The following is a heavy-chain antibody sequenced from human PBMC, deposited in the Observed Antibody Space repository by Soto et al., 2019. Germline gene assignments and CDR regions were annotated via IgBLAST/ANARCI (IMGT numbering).Heavy chain of an antibody. D-gene: IGHD4-17*01. CDR3: ATTRYGDYFDP. J-gene: IGHJ5*02. CDR1: GGSISSYY. V-gene: IGHV4-59*01. Sequence: PSETLSLTCTVSGGSISSYYWSWIRQPPGKGLEWIGYIYYSGSTNYNPSLKSRVTISVDTSKNQFSLKLSSVTAADTAVYYCATTRYGDYFDPWGQGTLVTVSS. CDR2: IYYSGST.